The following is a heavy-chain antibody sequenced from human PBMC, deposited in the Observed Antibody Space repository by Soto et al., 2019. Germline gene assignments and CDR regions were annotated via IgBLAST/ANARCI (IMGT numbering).Heavy chain of an antibody. CDR1: EFTFSSYW. D-gene: IGHD2-2*01. CDR2: IKEDGSEK. Sequence: EVQLVESGGGLVQPGGSLRLSCAASEFTFSSYWMNWVRQAPGKGLEWVANIKEDGSEKYYVDSVKGQFTISRDNAKNSLYLQMNSLRGEGTAVYYCARDLGAPGRGSAVGYYYHYGMDVWGQGTTVTVSS. J-gene: IGHJ6*02. CDR3: ARDLGAPGRGSAVGYYYHYGMDV. V-gene: IGHV3-7*05.